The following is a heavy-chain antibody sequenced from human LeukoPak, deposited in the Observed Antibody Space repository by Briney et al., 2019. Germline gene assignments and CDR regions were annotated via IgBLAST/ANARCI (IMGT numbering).Heavy chain of an antibody. J-gene: IGHJ6*02. CDR3: ARAALFGQQWLVLKDYYYYGMDV. D-gene: IGHD6-19*01. V-gene: IGHV1-46*01. Sequence: ASVKVSCKASGYTFTSNYIHWVRQAPGQGLEWMGMIYPRDGSTSYAQKFQGRVTMTTNTSINTAYMELSSLRSDDTAVYYCARAALFGQQWLVLKDYYYYGMDVWGQGTTVTVSS. CDR1: GYTFTSNY. CDR2: IYPRDGST.